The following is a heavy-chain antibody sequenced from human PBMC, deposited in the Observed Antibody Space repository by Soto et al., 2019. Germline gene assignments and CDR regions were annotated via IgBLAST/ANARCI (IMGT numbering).Heavy chain of an antibody. D-gene: IGHD6-13*01. CDR1: GGSFSSSSYY. Sequence: SETLSLTCAVYGGSFSSSSYYWGWIRQPPGKGLEWIGSIYYSGTTHYNPSLKSRVTISVDTSKNQFTLKASSVTAADTAVYYWARGGLAAAGTIDYWGQGTQVTVSS. J-gene: IGHJ4*02. CDR3: ARGGLAAAGTIDY. V-gene: IGHV4-39*01. CDR2: IYYSGTT.